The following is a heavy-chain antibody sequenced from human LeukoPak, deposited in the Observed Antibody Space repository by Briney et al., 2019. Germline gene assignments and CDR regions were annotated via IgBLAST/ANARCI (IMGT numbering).Heavy chain of an antibody. CDR1: GYSFTNYW. CDR3: ARQSNLDYSNSAGYFDY. J-gene: IGHJ4*02. Sequence: PGESLKISCKGSGYSFTNYWIVCVRQMPGKGLEWMGIIYPGASNTLYNPSFQGQVTVSADKSVTTAYLQWSSLKASDTALYFCARQSNLDYSNSAGYFDYWGQGTLVTVSS. CDR2: IYPGASNT. V-gene: IGHV5-51*01. D-gene: IGHD4-11*01.